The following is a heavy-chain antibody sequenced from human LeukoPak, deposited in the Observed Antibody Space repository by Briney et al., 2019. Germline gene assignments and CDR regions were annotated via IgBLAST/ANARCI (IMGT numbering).Heavy chain of an antibody. J-gene: IGHJ6*03. CDR3: AREDIVVVPAAISYMDV. V-gene: IGHV4-39*07. CDR1: GGSISSSSYY. D-gene: IGHD2-2*01. Sequence: SETLSLTCTVSGGSISSSSYYWGWIRQPPGKGLEWIGSICYSGSTYYNPSLKSRVTISVDTSKNQFSLKLSSVTAADTAVYYCAREDIVVVPAAISYMDVWGKGTTVTVSS. CDR2: ICYSGST.